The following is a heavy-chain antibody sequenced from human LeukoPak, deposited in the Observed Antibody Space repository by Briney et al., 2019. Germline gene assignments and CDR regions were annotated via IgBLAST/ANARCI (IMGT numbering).Heavy chain of an antibody. CDR3: ARHVVVVTAVEY. J-gene: IGHJ4*02. V-gene: IGHV4-39*01. D-gene: IGHD2-21*02. CDR1: GGSISSSSYY. CDR2: IYYSGST. Sequence: TSETLSLICTVSGGSISSSSYYWGWIRQPPGKGLEWIGSIYYSGSTYYNPSLKSRVTISVDTSKNQFSLKLSSVTAADTAVYYCARHVVVVTAVEYWGQGTLVTVSS.